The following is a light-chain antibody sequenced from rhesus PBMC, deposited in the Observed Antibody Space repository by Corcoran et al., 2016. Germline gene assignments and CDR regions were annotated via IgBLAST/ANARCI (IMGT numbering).Light chain of an antibody. Sequence: DIQMTQSPTALSASVGDRVTISCRASQNIYLNVAWYQQKPGKAPKLLIYAASRLQTGSPSGISGSGSWAAFTLTIRSLQPEDSAAYYCPHYYSDPLTFGRGTKVEIK. CDR1: QNIYLN. CDR2: AAS. CDR3: PHYYSDPLT. V-gene: IGKV1S12*01. J-gene: IGKJ4*01.